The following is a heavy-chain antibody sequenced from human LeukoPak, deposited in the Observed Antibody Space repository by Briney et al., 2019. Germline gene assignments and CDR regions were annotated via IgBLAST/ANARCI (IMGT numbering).Heavy chain of an antibody. CDR1: GFSYSNYW. J-gene: IGHJ4*02. V-gene: IGHV3-7*01. Sequence: GGSLRLSCVASGFSYSNYWMSWVRQAPGKGLEWVATIKEDGSDKSYVDSVKGRFTISRDNAKNSLYLQMNSPRVEDTAVYYCARDNYGDYTYWGQGTLVTVSS. CDR2: IKEDGSDK. CDR3: ARDNYGDYTY. D-gene: IGHD2-21*02.